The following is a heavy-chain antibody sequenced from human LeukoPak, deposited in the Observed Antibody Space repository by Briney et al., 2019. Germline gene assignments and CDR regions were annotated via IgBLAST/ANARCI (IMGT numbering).Heavy chain of an antibody. Sequence: GGSLRLSCGASGFALNNFAMTWVRQAPGKGLEWLSVISVGGATHYADSVKGRFTISRDNSKDTVYLQMDSLRAEDTAIYFCAKQAAGSSTWRSQHFDRWGQGTLVTVSS. J-gene: IGHJ4*02. V-gene: IGHV3-23*01. CDR2: ISVGGAT. CDR1: GFALNNFA. D-gene: IGHD2-2*01. CDR3: AKQAAGSSTWRSQHFDR.